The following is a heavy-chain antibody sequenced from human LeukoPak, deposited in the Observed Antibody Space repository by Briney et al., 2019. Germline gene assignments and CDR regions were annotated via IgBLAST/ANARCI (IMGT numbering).Heavy chain of an antibody. CDR1: GGSFSGYY. CDR2: INHSGST. J-gene: IGHJ4*02. Sequence: SETLSLTCAVYGGSFSGYYWSWIRQPPGKGLEWIGEINHSGSTNYNPSLKSRVTISVDTSKNQFSLKLSSVTAADTAVYYCARGIHYYDSSGSYYYFDYRGQGTLVTVS. V-gene: IGHV4-34*01. CDR3: ARGIHYYDSSGSYYYFDY. D-gene: IGHD3-22*01.